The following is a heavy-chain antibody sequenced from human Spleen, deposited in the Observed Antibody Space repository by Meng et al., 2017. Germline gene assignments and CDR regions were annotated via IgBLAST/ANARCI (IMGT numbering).Heavy chain of an antibody. D-gene: IGHD3-10*01. Sequence: QVQPVQSGPEVKNPGASVKVSCKASDYNFTGYGVSWVRQAPGQGLEWMAWLGAHDGDTSHAPKFQGRVTVSADRPTATAYMELRSLRSDDTAVYYCARGTPGRSYSDYWGQGTLVTVSS. CDR1: DYNFTGYG. CDR2: LGAHDGDT. CDR3: ARGTPGRSYSDY. V-gene: IGHV1-18*01. J-gene: IGHJ4*02.